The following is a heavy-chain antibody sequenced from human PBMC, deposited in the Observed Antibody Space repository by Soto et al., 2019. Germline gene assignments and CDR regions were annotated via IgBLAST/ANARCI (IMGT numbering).Heavy chain of an antibody. CDR1: GGSISSYY. CDR2: IYYSGST. Sequence: PSETLSLTCTVSGGSISSYYWSWIRQPPGKGLEWIGYIYYSGSTNYNPSLKGRVTISVDTSKNQFSLKLSSVTAADTAVYYCARDPTGEGGAFDIWGQGKMVTVSS. D-gene: IGHD3-10*01. CDR3: ARDPTGEGGAFDI. V-gene: IGHV4-59*01. J-gene: IGHJ3*02.